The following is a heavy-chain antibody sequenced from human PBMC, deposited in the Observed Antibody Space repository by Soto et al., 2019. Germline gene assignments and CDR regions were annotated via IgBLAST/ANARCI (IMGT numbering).Heavy chain of an antibody. J-gene: IGHJ4*02. D-gene: IGHD6-6*01. CDR3: ARGYGSASYSDY. Sequence: QVQLVQSGAEVKKPGSSVKVSCKASGGTFSSYAFSWVRQAPGQGLEWMGGIIPIFGPTHYAQNFQGRVTITADDSTNTAYMELSSLRSEDTDVYYCARGYGSASYSDYWGKGTLVTVSS. V-gene: IGHV1-69*01. CDR1: GGTFSSYA. CDR2: IIPIFGPT.